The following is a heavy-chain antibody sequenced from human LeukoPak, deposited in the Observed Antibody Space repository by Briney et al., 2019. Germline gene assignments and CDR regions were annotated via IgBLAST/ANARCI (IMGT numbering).Heavy chain of an antibody. V-gene: IGHV1-46*01. CDR2: INPSGGST. Sequence: ASVKVSCKASGYTFTSYYMHWVRQAPGQGLEWMGIINPSGGSTSYAQKFQGRVTMTRDMSTSTVYVELSSLRSEDTAVYYCARVPFEQRAGYFDYWGQGTLITVSS. D-gene: IGHD3-16*01. CDR1: GYTFTSYY. J-gene: IGHJ4*02. CDR3: ARVPFEQRAGYFDY.